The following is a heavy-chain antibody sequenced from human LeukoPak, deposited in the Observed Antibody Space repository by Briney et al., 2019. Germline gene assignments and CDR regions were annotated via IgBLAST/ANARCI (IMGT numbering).Heavy chain of an antibody. Sequence: SETLSLTCTVSGGSISSVNYYWGWIRQPPGKGLEWIGSIYYSGTTYYNPSLKSRVTISVDTSKNQFSLKLSSVTAADTAVYYCARGSVVRVTNYFDYWGQGTLVTVSS. CDR1: GGSISSVNYY. V-gene: IGHV4-39*07. CDR3: ARGSVVRVTNYFDY. D-gene: IGHD3-10*01. J-gene: IGHJ4*02. CDR2: IYYSGTT.